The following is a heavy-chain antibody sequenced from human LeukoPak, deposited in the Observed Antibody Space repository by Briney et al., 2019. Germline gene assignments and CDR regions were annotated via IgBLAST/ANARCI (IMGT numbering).Heavy chain of an antibody. J-gene: IGHJ4*02. CDR2: ISGSGGST. V-gene: IGHV3-23*01. D-gene: IGHD3-22*01. CDR3: AKGPSVLRYDSSGYYYDY. Sequence: PGGSLRLSCAASGFTFTSYTMNWVRQAPGKGLEWVSAISGSGGSTYYADSVKGRFTISRDNSKNTLYLQMNSLRAEDTAVYYCAKGPSVLRYDSSGYYYDYWGQGTLVTVSS. CDR1: GFTFTSYT.